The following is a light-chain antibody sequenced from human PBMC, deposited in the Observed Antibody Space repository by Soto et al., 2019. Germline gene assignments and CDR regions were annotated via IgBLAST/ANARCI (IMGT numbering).Light chain of an antibody. CDR2: GAS. CDR1: QSVNNN. J-gene: IGKJ1*01. V-gene: IGKV3-15*01. CDR3: QEYNTWPWT. Sequence: ETLMTQSPATLCVSPGERATLSCRASQSVNNNLAWYQQKLGQAPRVLIYGASTRATGIPARFTGSGSGTEFILTITSLQSEDSAVYYCQEYNTWPWTFGQGTKVDIK.